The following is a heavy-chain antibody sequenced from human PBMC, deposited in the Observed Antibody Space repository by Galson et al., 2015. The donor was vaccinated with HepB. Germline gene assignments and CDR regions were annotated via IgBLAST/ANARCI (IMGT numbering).Heavy chain of an antibody. CDR3: ARHVAVGASGMGVDY. J-gene: IGHJ4*02. D-gene: IGHD2-15*01. CDR2: IYPGDSRT. Sequence: QSGAEVKEPGESLKISCKGSGYSFTTYYTGWVRQVPGKGLEFMGVIYPGDSRTTYSPSFQGQVTISADKSISTAYLQWSSLKASDTAMYYCARHVAVGASGMGVDYWGQGTLVTVSS. V-gene: IGHV5-51*01. CDR1: GYSFTTYY.